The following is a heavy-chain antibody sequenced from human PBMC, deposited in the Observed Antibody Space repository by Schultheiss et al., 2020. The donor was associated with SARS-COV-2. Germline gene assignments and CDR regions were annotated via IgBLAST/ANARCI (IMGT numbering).Heavy chain of an antibody. D-gene: IGHD2-15*01. CDR3: ARGGGSCFSSSCYFDY. CDR2: IYHSGST. J-gene: IGHJ4*02. CDR1: GGSISSSNW. V-gene: IGHV4-4*02. Sequence: SETLSLTCAVSGGSISSSNWWSWVRQPPGKGLEWIGEIYHSGSTNYNPSLKSRVTISVDTSKNQFSLKLSSVTAADTADYYCARGGGSCFSSSCYFDYWGQGVLVTVSS.